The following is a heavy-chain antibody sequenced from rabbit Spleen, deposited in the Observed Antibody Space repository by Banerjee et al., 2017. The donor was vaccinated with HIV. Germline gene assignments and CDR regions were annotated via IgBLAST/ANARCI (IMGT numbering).Heavy chain of an antibody. Sequence: QSLEESGGGLVQPGGSLTLSCKASGFDFSSYYISWVRQAPGKGLEWIGLTEPIFGTTYYANWVNGRFTISSHNAQNTLYLQVKSLTAADTATYFCARVGGVGVYGYATLWGPGTLVTVS. CDR1: GFDFSSYY. CDR2: TEPIFGTT. J-gene: IGHJ4*01. D-gene: IGHD6-1*01. CDR3: ARVGGVGVYGYATL. V-gene: IGHV1S7*01.